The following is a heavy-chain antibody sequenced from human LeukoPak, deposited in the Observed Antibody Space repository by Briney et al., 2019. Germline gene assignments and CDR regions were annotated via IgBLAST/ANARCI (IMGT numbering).Heavy chain of an antibody. CDR3: ARDSGWFRFDY. D-gene: IGHD6-19*01. V-gene: IGHV3-7*03. CDR1: GFTFSSLW. J-gene: IGHJ4*02. Sequence: PGGSLRLSCAASGFTFSSLWMTWVRQAPGKGLEWVANIKEGGSQKYYVDSVKGRFTISRDNAKNSLFLQTNSLRVDDTAVYYCARDSGWFRFDYWGQGTLVTVSS. CDR2: IKEGGSQK.